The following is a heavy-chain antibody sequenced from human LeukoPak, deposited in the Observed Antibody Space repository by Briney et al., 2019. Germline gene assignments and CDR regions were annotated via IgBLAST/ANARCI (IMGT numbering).Heavy chain of an antibody. CDR3: AKIPERGSDY. CDR2: ISGSGGST. CDR1: GFTVSSIH. D-gene: IGHD1-1*01. V-gene: IGHV3-23*01. J-gene: IGHJ4*02. Sequence: GGSLRLSCAASGFTVSSIHMVWVRQAPGKGLEWVSAISGSGGSTYYADSVKGRFTISRDNSKNTLYLQMNSLRAEDTAVYYCAKIPERGSDYWGQGTLVTVSS.